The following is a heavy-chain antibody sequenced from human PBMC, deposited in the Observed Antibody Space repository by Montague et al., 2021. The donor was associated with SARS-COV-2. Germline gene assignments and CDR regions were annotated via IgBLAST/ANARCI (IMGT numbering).Heavy chain of an antibody. CDR2: LYTSGST. D-gene: IGHD6-19*01. V-gene: IGHV4-4*07. J-gene: IGHJ6*02. CDR3: ARESGYSSGWRYYYVMDV. CDR1: GGSISNYY. Sequence: SETLSLTCTVYGGSISNYYWTWIRQPAGKGLEWIGRLYTSGSTTXNPSLKSRVTMSVDTSKNQFSLNVTSVTAADTAIYYCARESGYSSGWRYYYVMDVWGQGTTVTVS.